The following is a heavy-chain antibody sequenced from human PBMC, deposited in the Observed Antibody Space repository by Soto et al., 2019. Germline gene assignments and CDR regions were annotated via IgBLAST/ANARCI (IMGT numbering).Heavy chain of an antibody. CDR1: GFTFSSYA. CDR3: AKSRGPYSSSWSTFDY. D-gene: IGHD6-13*01. J-gene: IGHJ4*02. CDR2: ISGSGGST. Sequence: PGGSLRLSCAASGFTFSSYAMSWVRQAPGNGLEWVSAISGSGGSTYYADSVKGRFTISRDNSKNTLYLQMNSLRAEDTAVYYCAKSRGPYSSSWSTFDYWSQGTLVTVSS. V-gene: IGHV3-23*01.